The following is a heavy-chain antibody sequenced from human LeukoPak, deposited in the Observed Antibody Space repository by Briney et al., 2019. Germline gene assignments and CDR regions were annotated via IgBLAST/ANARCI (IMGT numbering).Heavy chain of an antibody. CDR2: ISAYNGNT. CDR3: ARDYYDSSGYNPLDY. Sequence: GASVKVSCKASGYTFTSYGFSWVRRAPGQGLEWMGWISAYNGNTNYAQKLQGRVTMTTDTSTSTAYMELRSLRSDDTAVYYCARDYYDSSGYNPLDYWGQGTLVTVSS. V-gene: IGHV1-18*01. D-gene: IGHD3-22*01. CDR1: GYTFTSYG. J-gene: IGHJ4*02.